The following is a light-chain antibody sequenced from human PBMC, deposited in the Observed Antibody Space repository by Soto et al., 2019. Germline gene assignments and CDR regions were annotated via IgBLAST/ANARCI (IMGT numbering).Light chain of an antibody. Sequence: QSVLTQPLSVSGSPGQSVTISCTGTSSDVGSYKDVSWYQHHPGKVPKLMIYDVSERPSGVPDRFSGSKSGNTASLTISGLQAEDEANYYCCAYADTFYVFGTGTKVTVL. J-gene: IGLJ1*01. CDR3: CAYADTFYV. CDR2: DVS. V-gene: IGLV2-11*01. CDR1: SSDVGSYKD.